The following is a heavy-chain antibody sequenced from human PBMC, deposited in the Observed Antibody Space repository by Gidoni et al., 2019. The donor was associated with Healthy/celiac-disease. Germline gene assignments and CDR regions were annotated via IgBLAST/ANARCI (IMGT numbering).Heavy chain of an antibody. Sequence: QVQLVQSGAEVKKPGASVKVSCKASGYTFPSYGISWVRQAPGQGLEWMGWISAYNGNTNYAQKLQGRVTMTTDTSTSTAYMELRSLRSDDTAVYYCARGGDPGGFWSGYFGRSLWDYWGQGTLVTVSS. V-gene: IGHV1-18*01. D-gene: IGHD3-3*01. CDR1: GYTFPSYG. CDR3: ARGGDPGGFWSGYFGRSLWDY. J-gene: IGHJ4*02. CDR2: ISAYNGNT.